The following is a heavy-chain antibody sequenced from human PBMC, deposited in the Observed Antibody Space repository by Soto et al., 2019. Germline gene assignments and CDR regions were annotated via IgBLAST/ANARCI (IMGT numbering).Heavy chain of an antibody. CDR2: ISYDGSNK. J-gene: IGHJ6*02. CDR1: GFTFSSYA. CDR3: ARHPVPAANYYYYYGMDV. V-gene: IGHV3-30-3*01. Sequence: PGGSLRLSCAASGFTFSSYAMHWVRQAPGKGLEWVAVISYDGSNKYYADSVKGRFTISRDNSKNTLYLQMNSLRAEDTAVYYCARHPVPAANYYYYYGMDVWGQGPT. D-gene: IGHD2-2*01.